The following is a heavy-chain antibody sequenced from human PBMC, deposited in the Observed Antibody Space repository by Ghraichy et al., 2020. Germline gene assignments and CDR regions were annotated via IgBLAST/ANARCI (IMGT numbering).Heavy chain of an antibody. D-gene: IGHD7-27*01. V-gene: IGHV3-23*01. J-gene: IGHJ3*02. CDR2: ISGSGANT. CDR3: AKTKWGSRLDAFDM. Sequence: GGSLRLSCAASGFTFSSYAMSWVRQAPGKGLEWVSDISGSGANTYYADSVKGRFTISRDNSKNTVYLQMNSLRAEDTAVYYCAKTKWGSRLDAFDMWGQGTKVTVSS. CDR1: GFTFSSYA.